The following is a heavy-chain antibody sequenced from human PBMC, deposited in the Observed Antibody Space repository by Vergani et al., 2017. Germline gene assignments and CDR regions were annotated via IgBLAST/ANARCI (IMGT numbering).Heavy chain of an antibody. Sequence: EVQLVESGGGLVQPGGSLRLSCAASGFTFSSYWMSWVRQAPGKGLVWVANIKQDGSEKYYVDSVKGRFTISRDNAKSSLYLQMNSLRAEDTAVYYCARVRCSGGSCYTRGWYFDLWGRGTLVTVSS. V-gene: IGHV3-7*01. D-gene: IGHD2-15*01. J-gene: IGHJ2*01. CDR2: IKQDGSEK. CDR3: ARVRCSGGSCYTRGWYFDL. CDR1: GFTFSSYW.